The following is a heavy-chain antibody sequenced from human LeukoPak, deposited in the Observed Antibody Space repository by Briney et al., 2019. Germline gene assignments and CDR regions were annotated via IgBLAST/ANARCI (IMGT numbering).Heavy chain of an antibody. CDR3: ASRSRHTIWSGYFDY. J-gene: IGHJ4*02. Sequence: ASVKVSCKASGYTFTSYYMHWLQQAPGQGLEWMGIVNPSGGSTSYAQKFQGIVTMTTATSTSTVYMELSSLRSEDTAVYFCASRSRHTIWSGYFDYWGQGTLVTVSS. CDR2: VNPSGGST. CDR1: GYTFTSYY. V-gene: IGHV1-46*01. D-gene: IGHD3-9*01.